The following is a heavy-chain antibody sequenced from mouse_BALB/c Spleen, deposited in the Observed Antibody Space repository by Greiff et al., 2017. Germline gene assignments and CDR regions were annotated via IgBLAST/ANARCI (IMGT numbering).Heavy chain of an antibody. CDR1: GFNIKDTY. Sequence: VQLKESGAELVKPGASVKLSCTASGFNIKDTYMHWVKQRPEQGLEWIGRIDPANGNTKYDPKFQGKATITADTSSNTAYLQLSSLTSEDTAVYYCARSDYRYGGYAMDYWGQGTSVTVSS. J-gene: IGHJ4*01. CDR3: ARSDYRYGGYAMDY. D-gene: IGHD2-14*01. CDR2: IDPANGNT. V-gene: IGHV14-3*02.